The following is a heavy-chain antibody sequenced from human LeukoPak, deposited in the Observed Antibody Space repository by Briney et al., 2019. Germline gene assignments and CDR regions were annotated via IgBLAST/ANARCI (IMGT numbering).Heavy chain of an antibody. V-gene: IGHV1-69*04. J-gene: IGHJ6*02. CDR2: IIPIFGIA. CDR1: GGTFSSYA. CDR3: ARIICSGGSCPRIHNPDYYYYGMDV. Sequence: SVKVSCKASGGTFSSYAIGWVRQAPGQGLEWMGRIIPIFGIANYAQKFQGRVTITADKSTSTAYMELSSLRSEDTAVYYCARIICSGGSCPRIHNPDYYYYGMDVWGQGTTVTVSS. D-gene: IGHD2-15*01.